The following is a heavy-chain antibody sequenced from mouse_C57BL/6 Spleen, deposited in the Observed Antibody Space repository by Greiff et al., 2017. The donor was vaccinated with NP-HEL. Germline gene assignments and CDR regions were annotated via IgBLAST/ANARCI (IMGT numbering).Heavy chain of an antibody. CDR3: ARSPYCYGSTYYAMDY. CDR1: GYTFTDYY. J-gene: IGHJ4*01. D-gene: IGHD1-1*01. CDR2: INPNNGGT. Sequence: EVQLQQSGPELVKPGASVKISCKASGYTFTDYYMNWVKQSHGKSLEWIGDINPNNGGTSYNQKFKGKATLTVDKSSSTAYMELRSLTSEDSAVSYCARSPYCYGSTYYAMDYWGQGTSVTVSS. V-gene: IGHV1-26*01.